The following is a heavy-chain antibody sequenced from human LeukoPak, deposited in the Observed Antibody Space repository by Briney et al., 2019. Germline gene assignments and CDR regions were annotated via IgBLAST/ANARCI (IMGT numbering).Heavy chain of an antibody. D-gene: IGHD5-12*01. CDR1: GGAFGGYY. CDR3: ARGLRRGYSGYDYPGY. Sequence: SENLSLKCAVRGGAFGGYYWCWTRQPPEKGLEWIGEINHSGSTNYNPSLTSRVTISVDTSKNQFSLKLSSVTAADTALYYCARGLRRGYSGYDYPGYWGQGTLVTVSS. V-gene: IGHV4-34*01. J-gene: IGHJ4*02. CDR2: INHSGST.